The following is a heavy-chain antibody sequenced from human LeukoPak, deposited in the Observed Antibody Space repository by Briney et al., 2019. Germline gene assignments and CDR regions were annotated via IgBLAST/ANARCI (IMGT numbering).Heavy chain of an antibody. CDR3: TTPLRYFDWSFDY. D-gene: IGHD3-9*01. CDR2: IKSKTDGGTT. CDR1: GFTFSNAW. Sequence: PGGSLRLSCAASGFTFSNAWMSWVRQAPGKGLEWVGRIKSKTDGGTTDYAAPVKGRFTISRDDSKNTLYLQMNSLKTEDTAVYYCTTPLRYFDWSFDYWGQGTLVTVSS. V-gene: IGHV3-15*01. J-gene: IGHJ4*02.